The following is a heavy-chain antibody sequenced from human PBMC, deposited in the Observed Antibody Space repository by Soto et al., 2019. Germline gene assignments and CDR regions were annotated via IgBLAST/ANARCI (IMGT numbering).Heavy chain of an antibody. J-gene: IGHJ4*02. V-gene: IGHV1-18*01. D-gene: IGHD3-9*01. Sequence: VASVKVSCKASGYTFTSYGISWVRQAPGQGLEWMGWISTYRGNTNYAQNFQGRVTMTTDTSTNIAYMELRSLTSDDTAVYYCARVYSDILTGYESSFDSWGQGTLVTVSS. CDR2: ISTYRGNT. CDR3: ARVYSDILTGYESSFDS. CDR1: GYTFTSYG.